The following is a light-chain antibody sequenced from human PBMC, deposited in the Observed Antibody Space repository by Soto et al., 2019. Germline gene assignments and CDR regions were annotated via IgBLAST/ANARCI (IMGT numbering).Light chain of an antibody. V-gene: IGKV3-20*01. CDR3: QQYGDSPFT. CDR2: AAS. CDR1: QIVTINS. J-gene: IGKJ3*01. Sequence: EVVLTQSPGTLSLSPGERATLSCRASQIVTINSLAWYQQKPGQPPRLLIYAASTRASAIPDRFSGSGSATDFTLTISRLQPEDFALYYCQQYGDSPFTFGPGTRVDVK.